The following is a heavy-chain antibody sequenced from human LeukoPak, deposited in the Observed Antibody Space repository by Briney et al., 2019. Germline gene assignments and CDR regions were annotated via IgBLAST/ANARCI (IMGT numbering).Heavy chain of an antibody. CDR3: ARDPSPFSAHCDHTSCYDD. D-gene: IGHD2-2*01. V-gene: IGHV3-7*01. Sequence: GGSLRLSCAVSGFTFSSFWMSWVRQAPGKGLEWVANINQDGSAKNYLDSVKGRFTISRGNAKNSLYLQMNSLRAEDTAVYYCARDPSPFSAHCDHTSCYDDWGQGTLVTVSS. J-gene: IGHJ4*02. CDR2: INQDGSAK. CDR1: GFTFSSFW.